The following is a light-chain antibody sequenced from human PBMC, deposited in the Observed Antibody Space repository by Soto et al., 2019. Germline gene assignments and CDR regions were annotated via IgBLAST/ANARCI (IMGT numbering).Light chain of an antibody. CDR2: DVS. J-gene: IGKJ2*01. CDR1: KSISSW. V-gene: IGKV1-5*01. Sequence: DIQMTQSPSTLSASVGDRVIITCRASKSISSWLAWYQQKPGKAPKLLIFDVSSLETGVPSRFSGSGSGTEFTLTISSLQPDDFATYYCQQYSTYSPTFGQGTKLEIK. CDR3: QQYSTYSPT.